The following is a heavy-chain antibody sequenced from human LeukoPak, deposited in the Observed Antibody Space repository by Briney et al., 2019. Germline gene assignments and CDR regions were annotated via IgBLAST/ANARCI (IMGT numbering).Heavy chain of an antibody. V-gene: IGHV1-69*05. CDR2: IIPIFGTA. Sequence: SVKVSCKASGGTFSSYAISWVRQAPGQGLEWMGGIIPIFGTANYAQKFQGRVTITTDESTSTAYTELSSLRSEDTAVYYCARDRYYGSGSYFDYWGQGTLVTVSS. CDR1: GGTFSSYA. CDR3: ARDRYYGSGSYFDY. J-gene: IGHJ4*02. D-gene: IGHD3-10*01.